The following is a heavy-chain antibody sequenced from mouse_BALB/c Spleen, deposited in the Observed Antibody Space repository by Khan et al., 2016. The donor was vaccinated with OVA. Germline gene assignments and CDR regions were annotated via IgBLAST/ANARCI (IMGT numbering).Heavy chain of an antibody. V-gene: IGHV3-6*02. CDR2: ISYDGRT. J-gene: IGHJ4*01. CDR3: AREERYYAMDY. CDR1: DYSITSGYY. Sequence: EVQLVESGPGLVKPSQSLSLTCSVTDYSITSGYYWNWIRQFPGNKLEWMGYISYDGRTKYNPSLKNRVSITRDTSKNQFFLTLNSVTTEDTATNYCAREERYYAMDYWGQGTSVTVSS.